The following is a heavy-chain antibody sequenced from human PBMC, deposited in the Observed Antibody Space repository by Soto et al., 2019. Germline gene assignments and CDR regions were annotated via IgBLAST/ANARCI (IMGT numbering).Heavy chain of an antibody. CDR2: IDPSDSYT. J-gene: IGHJ6*02. CDR3: ARIDRITVRPSPDV. CDR1: GYSFTSYW. Sequence: PGEALKISCQGSGYSFTSYWISWFRQMPGKGLEWMGRIDPSDSYTNYSPSFQGHVTISADKSISTAYLQWSSLKASDTAMYYCARIDRITVRPSPDVWGQGTTVTVSS. D-gene: IGHD6-6*01. V-gene: IGHV5-10-1*01.